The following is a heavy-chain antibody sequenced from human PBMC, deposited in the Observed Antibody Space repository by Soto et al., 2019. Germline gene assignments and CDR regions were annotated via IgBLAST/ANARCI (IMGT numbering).Heavy chain of an antibody. D-gene: IGHD7-27*01. Sequence: SETLSLTCTVSGGSISSYYWSWIRQPPGKGLEWIGYIYYSGSTNYNPSLKSRVTISVDTSKNQFSLKLSSVTTADTAVYYCARLQLGMGFDYWGQGTLVTVSS. V-gene: IGHV4-59*08. CDR3: ARLQLGMGFDY. CDR2: IYYSGST. J-gene: IGHJ4*02. CDR1: GGSISSYY.